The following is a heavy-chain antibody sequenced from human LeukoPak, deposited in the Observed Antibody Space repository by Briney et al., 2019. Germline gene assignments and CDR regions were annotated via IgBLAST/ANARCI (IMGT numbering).Heavy chain of an antibody. D-gene: IGHD1-26*01. CDR2: IYYSGST. CDR3: ARDSGSYYGTFDY. V-gene: IGHV4-59*12. CDR1: GGSISSYY. Sequence: PSETLSLTCTVSGGSISSYYWSWIRQPPGKVLEWIGYIYYSGSTNYNPSLKSRISISVDTSKNQFSLKLSSVTAADTAVYYCARDSGSYYGTFDYWGQGTLVTVSS. J-gene: IGHJ4*02.